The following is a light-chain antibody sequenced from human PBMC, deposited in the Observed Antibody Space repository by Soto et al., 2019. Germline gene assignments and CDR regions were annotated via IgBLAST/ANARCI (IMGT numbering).Light chain of an antibody. CDR2: RAS. J-gene: IGKJ2*01. CDR1: ESIGSS. CDR3: QQYKRLYS. V-gene: IGKV3-15*01. Sequence: IVMTQSPATLSVSPGDRATLSCRATESIGSSLAWYQHKPGQPPRLLIQRASTRATGVPARFSGGGSGTDFTLTISSLQSEDVAVYYCQQYKRLYSFGQGTKLEIK.